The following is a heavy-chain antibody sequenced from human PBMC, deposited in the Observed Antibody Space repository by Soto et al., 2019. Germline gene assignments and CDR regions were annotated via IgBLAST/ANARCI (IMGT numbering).Heavy chain of an antibody. Sequence: QSQTLSLTCAISGDSVSSDSAAWNWIRQSPSRGLEWLGRTYYRSKWYTDYAVSVKSRITINPDISKNQFSLQLNALTPEDTAVYYCARDRYKWNSVYYYMDVWGKGTTVTVSS. CDR1: GDSVSSDSAA. D-gene: IGHD1-1*01. CDR3: ARDRYKWNSVYYYMDV. J-gene: IGHJ6*03. V-gene: IGHV6-1*01. CDR2: TYYRSKWYT.